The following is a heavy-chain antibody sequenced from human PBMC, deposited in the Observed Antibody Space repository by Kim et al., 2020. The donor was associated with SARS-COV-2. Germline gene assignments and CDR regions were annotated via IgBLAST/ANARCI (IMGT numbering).Heavy chain of an antibody. CDR1: GYTFTSYG. J-gene: IGHJ3*02. Sequence: ASVKVSCKASGYTFTSYGISWVRQAPGQGLEWMGWISAYNGNTNYAQKLQGRVTMTTDTSTSTAYMELRSLRSDDTAVYYCATKMGGDPQWLGAFDIWGQGTMVTVSS. D-gene: IGHD6-19*01. V-gene: IGHV1-18*01. CDR3: ATKMGGDPQWLGAFDI. CDR2: ISAYNGNT.